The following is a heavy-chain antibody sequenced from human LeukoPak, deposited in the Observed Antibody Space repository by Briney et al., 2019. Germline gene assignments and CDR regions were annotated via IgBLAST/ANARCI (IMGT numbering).Heavy chain of an antibody. CDR3: ARHVGYSSSWYKVYYYYYGMDV. Sequence: GESLKISCKGSGYTFTSYWIAWVRQMPGKGLEWMGIIYPGDSDIRYSPSFQGQVTISADKSISTAYLQWSSLKASDTAMYYCARHVGYSSSWYKVYYYYYGMDVWGQGTTVTVSS. CDR1: GYTFTSYW. J-gene: IGHJ6*02. CDR2: IYPGDSDI. D-gene: IGHD6-13*01. V-gene: IGHV5-51*01.